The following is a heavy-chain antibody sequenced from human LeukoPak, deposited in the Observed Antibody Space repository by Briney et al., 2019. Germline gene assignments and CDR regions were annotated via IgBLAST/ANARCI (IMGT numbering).Heavy chain of an antibody. CDR2: ISTPSYK. V-gene: IGHV3-21*01. CDR3: ARDTYGSGNEVAFDI. D-gene: IGHD3-10*01. J-gene: IGHJ3*02. Sequence: PGGSLRLSCAASGSTFSSYTMNWVRQAPGKGLEWVSSISTPSYKYYSDSLKGRFTISRDNAKNSLYLQMNSLRAEDTAVYYCARDTYGSGNEVAFDIWGQGTMVTVSP. CDR1: GSTFSSYT.